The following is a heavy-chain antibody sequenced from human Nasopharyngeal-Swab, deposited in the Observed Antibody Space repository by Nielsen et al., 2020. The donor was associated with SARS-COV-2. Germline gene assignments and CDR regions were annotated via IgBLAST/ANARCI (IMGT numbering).Heavy chain of an antibody. Sequence: GGSLRLSCAASGFTFSDYYMNWIRQAPGKGLEWVSYISSSGSTIYYADSVKGRFTISRDNSKNTLYLQMNSLRAEDTAVYYCAKDLSSTSPYIYYYYYGMDVWGQGTTVTVSS. D-gene: IGHD2-2*01. CDR1: GFTFSDYY. V-gene: IGHV3-11*01. J-gene: IGHJ6*02. CDR3: AKDLSSTSPYIYYYYYGMDV. CDR2: ISSSGSTI.